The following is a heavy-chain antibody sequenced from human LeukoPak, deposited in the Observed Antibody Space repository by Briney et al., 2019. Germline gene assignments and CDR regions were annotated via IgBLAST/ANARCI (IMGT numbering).Heavy chain of an antibody. D-gene: IGHD6-19*01. V-gene: IGHV3-48*01. CDR2: ISGGSGTI. CDR3: ARAPYTSGGYRGDNGY. CDR1: GFTFSRYS. J-gene: IGHJ4*02. Sequence: PGGSLRLSCAASGFTFSRYSMNWVRQATGEGLEWVSYISGGSGTIYYADSVKGRFTISRDNAKNSLYLQRNSLRAEETAVYYCARAPYTSGGYRGDNGYWGQGTLVTVSS.